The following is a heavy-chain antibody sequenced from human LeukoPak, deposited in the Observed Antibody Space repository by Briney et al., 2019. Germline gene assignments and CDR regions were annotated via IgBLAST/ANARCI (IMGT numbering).Heavy chain of an antibody. Sequence: GGSLRLSCAASGFTFSDYYMSWIRQAPGKGLEWVSYISSGSNNIYYADSVKGRFTISRDNAKNSLYLQMNSLRAEDTAVYYCARGLCSSTSCYTLYYYYYMDVWGKGTTVTVSS. CDR1: GFTFSDYY. D-gene: IGHD2-2*02. V-gene: IGHV3-11*04. CDR2: ISSGSNNI. J-gene: IGHJ6*03. CDR3: ARGLCSSTSCYTLYYYYYMDV.